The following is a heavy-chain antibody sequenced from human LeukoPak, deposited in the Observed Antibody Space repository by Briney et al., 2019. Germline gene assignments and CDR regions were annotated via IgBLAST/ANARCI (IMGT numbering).Heavy chain of an antibody. Sequence: SETLSLTCTVSGGSISSYYWSWIRQPPGKGLEWIGYIYYSGSTNYNPSLKSRVTISVDTSKNQFSLKLSSVTAADTAVYYCASSQGLRLGEKGDLGYWGQGTLVTVSS. J-gene: IGHJ4*02. CDR3: ASSQGLRLGEKGDLGY. CDR1: GGSISSYY. D-gene: IGHD3-16*01. CDR2: IYYSGST. V-gene: IGHV4-59*01.